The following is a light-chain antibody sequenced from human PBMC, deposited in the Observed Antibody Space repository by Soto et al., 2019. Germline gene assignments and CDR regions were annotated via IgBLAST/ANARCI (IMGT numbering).Light chain of an antibody. Sequence: DIQMTQSPSTLSASVGDRVTITCRASQSLNSLLAWYQQKPGRAPKLLIYDASTLESGVPSRFSGSGSGTEFTLTISSLQTDDFATYYCQQYNSYSEAFGQGTKVDIK. V-gene: IGKV1-5*01. CDR2: DAS. J-gene: IGKJ1*01. CDR3: QQYNSYSEA. CDR1: QSLNSL.